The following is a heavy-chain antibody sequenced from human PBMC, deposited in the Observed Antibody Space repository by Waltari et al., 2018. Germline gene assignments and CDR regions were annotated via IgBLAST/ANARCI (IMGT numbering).Heavy chain of an antibody. V-gene: IGHV3-49*04. CDR3: TSSGSYWGGVDY. Sequence: EVQLVESGGGLVQPGRSLRLSCTASGFTFGDYAISLVRQAPGKGLEWVGFIRSKADGGTTEYAASVKGRFTISRDDSKSIAYLQMNSLKTEDTAVYYCTSSGSYWGGVDYWGQGTLGTVSS. CDR1: GFTFGDYA. D-gene: IGHD1-26*01. J-gene: IGHJ4*02. CDR2: IRSKADGGTT.